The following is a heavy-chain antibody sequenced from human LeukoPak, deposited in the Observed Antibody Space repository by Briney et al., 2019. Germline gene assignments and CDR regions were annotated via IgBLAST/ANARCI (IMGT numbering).Heavy chain of an antibody. CDR2: INPNSGGT. J-gene: IGHJ4*02. Sequence: VASVKVSCKASGYTFTGYYMHWVRQAPGQGLEWMGWINPNSGGTNYAQKFQGRVTMTRDTSISTAYMELSRLRSDDTAVYYCARVKGSGSYYNVYNFDYWGQGTLVTVSS. D-gene: IGHD3-10*01. V-gene: IGHV1-2*02. CDR1: GYTFTGYY. CDR3: ARVKGSGSYYNVYNFDY.